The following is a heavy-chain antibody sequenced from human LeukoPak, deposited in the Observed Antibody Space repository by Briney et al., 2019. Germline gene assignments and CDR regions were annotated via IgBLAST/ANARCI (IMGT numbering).Heavy chain of an antibody. CDR3: ARDTHYAFDY. J-gene: IGHJ4*02. CDR2: ISYDASNK. Sequence: GGSLRLSCAASGFTFSSYSMNWVRQDPGKGLEWVAVISYDASNKYYADSVRGRFTISRDNAKNSLYLQMDSLRDEDTAVYSCARDTHYAFDYWGQGALVTVSS. CDR1: GFTFSSYS. V-gene: IGHV3-30*03. D-gene: IGHD3-16*01.